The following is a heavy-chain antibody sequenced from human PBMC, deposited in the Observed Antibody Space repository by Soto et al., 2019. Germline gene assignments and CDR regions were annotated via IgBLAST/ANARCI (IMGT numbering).Heavy chain of an antibody. CDR3: ARTSSGTREGFDP. CDR2: INPNNGNT. V-gene: IGHV1-8*01. J-gene: IGHJ5*02. D-gene: IGHD1-7*01. Sequence: ASVKVSGKASGYSFTTYDINWVRQATGQGLEWMGWINPNNGNTGYAQKFQGRVTLTRTTSISTAYMELSSLRSDDAAVYYCARTSSGTREGFDPWGQGTLVTVSS. CDR1: GYSFTTYD.